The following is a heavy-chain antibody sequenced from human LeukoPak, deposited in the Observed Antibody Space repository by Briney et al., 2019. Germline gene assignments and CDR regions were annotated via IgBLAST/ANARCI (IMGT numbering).Heavy chain of an antibody. CDR1: GGTFSSYA. V-gene: IGHV1-69*13. CDR3: ATLESSGYRDYYFDY. Sequence: ASVKVSCKASGGTFSSYAISWARQAPGQGLEWMGGIIPIFGTANYAQKFQGGVTITADESTSTAYMELSSLRSEDTAVYYCATLESSGYRDYYFDYWGQGTLVTVSS. J-gene: IGHJ4*02. CDR2: IIPIFGTA. D-gene: IGHD3-22*01.